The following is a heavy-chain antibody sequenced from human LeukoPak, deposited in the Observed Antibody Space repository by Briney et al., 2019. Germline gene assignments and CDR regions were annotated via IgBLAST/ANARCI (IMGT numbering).Heavy chain of an antibody. J-gene: IGHJ1*01. Sequence: ASVKVSCKVSGYTLTELSIHWVRQAPGKGLEWMGGFDPEDGEIIYAQRFQGRVTMTEDTSTDTAYMELSSLRSEDAAVYYCATVSYYYDSSGYQGYFQHWGQGTLVTVSS. V-gene: IGHV1-24*01. CDR1: GYTLTELS. CDR3: ATVSYYYDSSGYQGYFQH. CDR2: FDPEDGEI. D-gene: IGHD3-22*01.